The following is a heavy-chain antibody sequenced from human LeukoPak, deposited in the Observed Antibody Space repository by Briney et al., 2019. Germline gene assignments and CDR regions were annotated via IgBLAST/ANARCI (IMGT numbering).Heavy chain of an antibody. CDR1: GFTFSSYG. Sequence: PGGSLRLSCAASGFTFSSYGMHWVRQAPGKGLEWVAVIWYDGSNKYYADSVKGRFTISRDNSNNTLYLQMNSLRAEDTAVYYCARSMVRGVIITYWGQGTLVTVSS. D-gene: IGHD3-10*01. V-gene: IGHV3-33*01. J-gene: IGHJ4*02. CDR2: IWYDGSNK. CDR3: ARSMVRGVIITY.